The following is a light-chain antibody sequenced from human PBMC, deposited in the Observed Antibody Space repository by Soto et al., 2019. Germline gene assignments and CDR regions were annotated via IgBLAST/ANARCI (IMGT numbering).Light chain of an antibody. J-gene: IGLJ2*01. Sequence: QLVLTQSPSASASLGASVKLTFTLSSGHSNYAIAWHQQQSEKGPRYLMKLNSDGSHSKGDGIPDRFSGSSSGAERYLTISSLQSEDEAYYCYQTWGSGIVVFGAGITLTVL. CDR1: SGHSNYA. CDR3: QTWGSGIVV. V-gene: IGLV4-69*01. CDR2: LNSDGSH.